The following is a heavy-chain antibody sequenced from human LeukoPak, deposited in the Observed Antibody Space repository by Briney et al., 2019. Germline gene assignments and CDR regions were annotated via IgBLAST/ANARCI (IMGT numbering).Heavy chain of an antibody. CDR2: INQDGSEE. J-gene: IGHJ4*02. D-gene: IGHD5-12*01. Sequence: GGSLRLSCAASGFTFSNYWMTWVRQAPGKGLEWVAHINQDGSEEHYMDSVKARFTISRDNAKNSLSLQMNSLRAEDTAVYYCVRDGGVSGYDLLDYWGQGTL. V-gene: IGHV3-7*01. CDR1: GFTFSNYW. CDR3: VRDGGVSGYDLLDY.